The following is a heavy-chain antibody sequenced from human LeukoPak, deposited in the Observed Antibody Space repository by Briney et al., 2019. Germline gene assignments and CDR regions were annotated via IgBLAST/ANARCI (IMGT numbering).Heavy chain of an antibody. V-gene: IGHV1-2*06. CDR2: INPNSGGT. J-gene: IGHJ4*02. CDR3: ARESKENDY. CDR1: GGTFSSYT. Sequence: ASVKVSCKASGGTFSSYTISWVRQAPGQGLEWMGRINPNSGGTNYAQKFQGRVTMTRDTSISTAYMELSRLRSDDTAVYYCARESKENDYWGQGTLVTVSS.